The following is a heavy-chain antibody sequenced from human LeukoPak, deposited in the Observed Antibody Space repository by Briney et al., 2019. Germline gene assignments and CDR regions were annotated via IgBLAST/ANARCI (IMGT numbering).Heavy chain of an antibody. V-gene: IGHV3-53*01. CDR1: GFTVSNNY. Sequence: GGSLRLSCAASGFTVSNNYMSWVRQAPGKGLEWVSVIYSGDNTYYVESVKGRFTVSRDNSKNTLYLQMNSLRAEDTAVYYCASYGFWSGYGTNRNYFDYWGQGTLVTVSS. D-gene: IGHD3-3*01. CDR2: IYSGDNT. CDR3: ASYGFWSGYGTNRNYFDY. J-gene: IGHJ4*02.